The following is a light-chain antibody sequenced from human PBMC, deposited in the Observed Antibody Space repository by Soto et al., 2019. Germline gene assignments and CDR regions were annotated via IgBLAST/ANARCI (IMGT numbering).Light chain of an antibody. Sequence: DIQLTQSPSFLSASVGDRVTITCRASQGISNNLAWYQHNPGKPPKLLIYGASTLQSGVPSRFSCSVSGTEFTLTISSLQPEDFATYYCQQLNNYPRALTFGGGTKVEIK. J-gene: IGKJ4*01. V-gene: IGKV1-9*01. CDR1: QGISNN. CDR3: QQLNNYPRALT. CDR2: GAS.